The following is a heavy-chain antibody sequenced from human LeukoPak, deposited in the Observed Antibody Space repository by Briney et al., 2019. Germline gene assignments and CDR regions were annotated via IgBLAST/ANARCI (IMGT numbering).Heavy chain of an antibody. D-gene: IGHD2-15*01. Sequence: ASVKVSCKASGYTFTGYYMHWVRQAPGQGLEWTGWINPNSGGTNYAQKFQGRVTMTRDTSISTAYMELSRLRSDDTAVYYCASTYCSGGSCYFLDYWGQGTLVTVSS. CDR1: GYTFTGYY. J-gene: IGHJ4*02. V-gene: IGHV1-2*02. CDR3: ASTYCSGGSCYFLDY. CDR2: INPNSGGT.